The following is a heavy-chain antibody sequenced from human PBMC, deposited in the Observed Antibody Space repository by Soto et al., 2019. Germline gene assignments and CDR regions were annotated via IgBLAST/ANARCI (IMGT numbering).Heavy chain of an antibody. CDR3: ARGRENYYGSGSSYYGMDV. CDR2: IYYSGST. J-gene: IGHJ6*02. Sequence: SETLSLTCTVSGGSIRSYYWSWIRQPPGKGLEWIGYIYYSGSTNYNPSLKSRVTISVDTSKNQFSLKLSSVTAADTAVYYCARGRENYYGSGSSYYGMDVWGQGTTVTVSS. CDR1: GGSIRSYY. D-gene: IGHD3-10*01. V-gene: IGHV4-59*01.